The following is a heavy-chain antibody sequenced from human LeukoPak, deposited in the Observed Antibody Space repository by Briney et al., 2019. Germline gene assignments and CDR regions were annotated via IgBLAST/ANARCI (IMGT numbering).Heavy chain of an antibody. CDR1: GGSISSGSYY. Sequence: SSTTSLTCTVSGGSISSGSYYWSWIRQPAGKGLEWIGRIHTSGSTDYNPSLKSRVSISVDTTKNHFSLKLSSVTAADTAVYYCARGGVADFDYWGQRTL. J-gene: IGHJ4*02. V-gene: IGHV4-61*02. CDR3: ARGGVADFDY. CDR2: IHTSGST. D-gene: IGHD3-10*01.